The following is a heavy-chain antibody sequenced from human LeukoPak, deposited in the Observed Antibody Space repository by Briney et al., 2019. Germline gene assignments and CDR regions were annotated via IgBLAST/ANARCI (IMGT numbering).Heavy chain of an antibody. CDR3: ARSPTSWYFDY. V-gene: IGHV3-21*01. CDR2: ISSSNSYI. D-gene: IGHD2-2*01. J-gene: IGHJ4*02. CDR1: GFTFSSYG. Sequence: GGSLRLSCAATGFTFSSYGMHWVRQAPGKGLEWVSYISSSNSYIYYADSVKGRFTISRDNSKNTLYLQMNSLRPEDTSVYYCARSPTSWYFDYWGQGTLVTVSS.